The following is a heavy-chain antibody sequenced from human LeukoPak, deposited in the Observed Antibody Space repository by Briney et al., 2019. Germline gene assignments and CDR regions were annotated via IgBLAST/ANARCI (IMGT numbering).Heavy chain of an antibody. V-gene: IGHV3-7*01. Sequence: PGGSLRLSCAASGFTFNLYWMSGVRQAPGKGLEWVANIKVDGSEKDYVDSVKGRFTISRDNAKNSLYLQMNSLRAEDTAVYYCATVGGYCTSGNCYLLRFESWGRGTLVTVSS. CDR3: ATVGGYCTSGNCYLLRFES. D-gene: IGHD2-15*01. CDR2: IKVDGSEK. J-gene: IGHJ4*02. CDR1: GFTFNLYW.